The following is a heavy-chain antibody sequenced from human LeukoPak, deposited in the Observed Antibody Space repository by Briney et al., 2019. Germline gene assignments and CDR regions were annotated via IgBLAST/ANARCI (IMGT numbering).Heavy chain of an antibody. CDR2: IYYSGST. D-gene: IGHD3-9*01. CDR3: ARDLPRGYDILTGYYGVDP. V-gene: IGHV4-59*12. Sequence: SETLSLTCTVSGGSISSYYWSWIRQPPGKGLEWIGYIYYSGSTNYNPSLKSRVTISVDTSKNQFSLELSSVTAADTAVYYCARDLPRGYDILTGYYGVDPWGQGTLVTVSS. CDR1: GGSISSYY. J-gene: IGHJ5*02.